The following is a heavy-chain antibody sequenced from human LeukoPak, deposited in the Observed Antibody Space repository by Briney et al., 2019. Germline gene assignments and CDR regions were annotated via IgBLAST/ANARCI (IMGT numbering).Heavy chain of an antibody. CDR1: GFTFSNYN. V-gene: IGHV3-21*01. D-gene: IGHD3-3*01. CDR2: ISTSSSYI. J-gene: IGHJ4*02. CDR3: AKDYRPHDFWSGLVDY. Sequence: GGSLRLSCAASGFTFSNYNMNWVRQAPGKGLEWVSSISTSSSYIYYADSVKGRFTISRDNAKKSLYLQMNSLRAEDTAVYYCAKDYRPHDFWSGLVDYWGQGTLVTVSS.